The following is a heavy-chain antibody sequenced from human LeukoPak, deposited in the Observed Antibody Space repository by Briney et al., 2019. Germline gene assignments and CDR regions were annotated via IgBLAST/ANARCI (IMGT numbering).Heavy chain of an antibody. CDR1: VYTFTSYD. Sequence: ASVKVSCKASVYTFTSYDINWVRQATGQGLEWMGWGSPNSGHTGFAQKFQGRVSMTTNTSISTAYMEVRSLKSEDTAVYYCARGAQGSPCSAGSCPYFDFWGQGTLVSVSS. D-gene: IGHD2-15*01. J-gene: IGHJ4*02. CDR3: ARGAQGSPCSAGSCPYFDF. CDR2: GSPNSGHT. V-gene: IGHV1-8*01.